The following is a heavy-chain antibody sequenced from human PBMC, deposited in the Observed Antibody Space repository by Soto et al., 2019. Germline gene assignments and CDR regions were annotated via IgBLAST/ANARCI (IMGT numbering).Heavy chain of an antibody. CDR1: GFTFSSYG. J-gene: IGHJ6*02. Sequence: GGSLRLSCAASGFTFSSYGMHWVRQAPGKGLEWVAVIWYDGSNKYYADSVKGRFTISRDNSKNTLYLQMNSLRAEDTAVYYCARVLRAIADHYYYGMDVWGQGTTVTVSS. CDR3: ARVLRAIADHYYYGMDV. CDR2: IWYDGSNK. V-gene: IGHV3-33*01. D-gene: IGHD3-9*01.